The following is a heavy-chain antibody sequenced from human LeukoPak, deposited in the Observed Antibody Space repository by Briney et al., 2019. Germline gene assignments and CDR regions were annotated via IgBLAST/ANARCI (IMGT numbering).Heavy chain of an antibody. CDR2: ISSSSSYI. CDR1: GFTFSSYS. D-gene: IGHD3-22*01. CDR3: ARDLDSSGYYPVDY. J-gene: IGHJ4*02. V-gene: IGHV3-21*01. Sequence: GGSLRLSCAASGFTFSSYSMNWVRQAPGKGLGWVSSISSSSSYIYYADSVKGRFTISRDNAKNSLYMQMNSLRAEDTAVYYCARDLDSSGYYPVDYWGQGTLVTVSS.